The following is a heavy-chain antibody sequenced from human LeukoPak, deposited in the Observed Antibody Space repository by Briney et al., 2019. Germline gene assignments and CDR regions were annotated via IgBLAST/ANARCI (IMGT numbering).Heavy chain of an antibody. CDR3: ARKVVYDGSGSYFSPPYFDY. CDR2: INHSGST. J-gene: IGHJ4*02. D-gene: IGHD3-10*01. V-gene: IGHV4-34*01. CDR1: GGSFSGYY. Sequence: PSETLSLTCAAYGGSFSGYYWSWIRQPPGKGLEWIGEINHSGSTNYNPSLKSRVTISVDTSKNQFSLKLSSVTAADTAVYYCARKVVYDGSGSYFSPPYFDYWGQGTLVTVSS.